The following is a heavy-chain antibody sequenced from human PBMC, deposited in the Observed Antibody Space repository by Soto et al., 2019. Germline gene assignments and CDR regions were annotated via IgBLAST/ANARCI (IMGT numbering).Heavy chain of an antibody. CDR3: ARDFLTYNWNHGFDP. Sequence: GGSLRLSCAASGFTFSSYGMHWVRQAPGKGLEWVAVIWYDGSNKYYAGSVKGRFTISRDNSKNTLYLQMNSLRAEDTAVYYCARDFLTYNWNHGFDPWGQGTLVTVSS. J-gene: IGHJ5*02. CDR1: GFTFSSYG. D-gene: IGHD1-20*01. CDR2: IWYDGSNK. V-gene: IGHV3-33*01.